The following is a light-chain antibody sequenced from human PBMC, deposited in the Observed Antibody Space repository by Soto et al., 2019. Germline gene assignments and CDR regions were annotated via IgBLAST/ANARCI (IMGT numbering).Light chain of an antibody. J-gene: IGLJ1*01. CDR2: EVS. Sequence: QSVLTQPPSVSGSPGQSVTISCTGTSSDVGSYNRVSWYQQPPGTAPKLMIYEVSNRPSGVPDRFSGSKSGNTASLTISGLQAEDEADYYCSSYTSRSTYVFGPGTKVTVL. V-gene: IGLV2-18*02. CDR3: SSYTSRSTYV. CDR1: SSDVGSYNR.